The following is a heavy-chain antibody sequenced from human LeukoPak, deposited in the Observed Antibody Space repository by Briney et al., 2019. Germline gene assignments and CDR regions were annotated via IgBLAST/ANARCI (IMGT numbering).Heavy chain of an antibody. Sequence: SETLSLTCTVSGGSISSYYWSWIRQPPGKGLEWIGYIYYSGSTNYNPSLKSRVTISVDTSKNQFSLKLSSVTAADTAVYYCARATRGSNWDYWGQGTLVTVSS. J-gene: IGHJ4*02. V-gene: IGHV4-59*01. CDR1: GGSISSYY. D-gene: IGHD1-26*01. CDR2: IYYSGST. CDR3: ARATRGSNWDY.